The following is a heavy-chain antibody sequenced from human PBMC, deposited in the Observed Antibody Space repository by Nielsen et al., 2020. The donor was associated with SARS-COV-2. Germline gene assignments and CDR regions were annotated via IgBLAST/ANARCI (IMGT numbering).Heavy chain of an antibody. CDR3: TLLQEHL. CDR1: GFTFSSSG. CDR2: ISYDGIYK. Sequence: SCTASGFTFSSSGMHWVRQAPGKGLEWVAVISYDGIYKYHADSVKGRFTISRDNSENTLYLQMSSLHQGPIGLPPGTLLQEHLWG. V-gene: IGHV3-33*05. J-gene: IGHJ6*01.